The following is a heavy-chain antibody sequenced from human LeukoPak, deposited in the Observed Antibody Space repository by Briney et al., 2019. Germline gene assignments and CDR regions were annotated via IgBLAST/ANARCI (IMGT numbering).Heavy chain of an antibody. CDR2: IYLSDSDT. CDR3: ARWVYGDYSFHY. J-gene: IGHJ4*02. V-gene: IGHV5-51*01. D-gene: IGHD4-17*01. CDR1: GYIYTTYW. Sequence: GESLKISCQATGYIYTTYWIAWVRQIPGKGLEWMGIIYLSDSDTTYSPSFQGRVTISADKSISAAYLQWSSLKASDTAIYYCARWVYGDYSFHYWGQGTLVTVSS.